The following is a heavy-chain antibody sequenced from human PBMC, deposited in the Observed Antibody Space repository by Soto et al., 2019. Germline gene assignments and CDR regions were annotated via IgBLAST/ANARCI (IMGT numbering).Heavy chain of an antibody. CDR2: MYSGGSI. CDR1: GLTVSSNH. CDR3: AGGKTVPGLFDY. V-gene: IGHV3-66*01. D-gene: IGHD6-19*01. J-gene: IGHJ4*02. Sequence: EVQLVESGGGLVQPGGSLRLSCAASGLTVSSNHMSWVRQAPGKGLEWVSIMYSGGSIYYADSVKGGFTISRDNSKNTLYLQMSSLRAEDTAVYYCAGGKTVPGLFDYWSQGTLVTVSS.